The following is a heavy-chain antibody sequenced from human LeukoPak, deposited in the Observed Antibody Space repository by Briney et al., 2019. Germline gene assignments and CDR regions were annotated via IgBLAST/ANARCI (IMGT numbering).Heavy chain of an antibody. CDR3: ARAPLYSYDSSAHDY. Sequence: ASVKVSCKAAGYTFTSYGITWVRQAPGQGLGWMGWISAYNGNTNYAQNLQGRVTMTKDTSISTAYMELSRLRSDATAVYYCARAPLYSYDSSAHDYWGQGTLVTVSS. J-gene: IGHJ4*02. CDR1: GYTFTSYG. D-gene: IGHD3-22*01. V-gene: IGHV1-18*04. CDR2: ISAYNGNT.